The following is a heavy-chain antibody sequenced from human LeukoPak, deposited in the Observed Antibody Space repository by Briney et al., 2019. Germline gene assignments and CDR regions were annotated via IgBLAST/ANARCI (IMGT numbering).Heavy chain of an antibody. V-gene: IGHV4-30-4*01. CDR3: ASFSPTVVNAFDI. Sequence: SQTLSLTCTVSGGSISSGDYYWSWIRQPPGKGLEWIGYIYYSGSTYYNPSLKSRVTISVDTSKNQFSLKLSSVTAADTAVYYCASFSPTVVNAFDIWGQGTMVTVSS. CDR2: IYYSGST. J-gene: IGHJ3*02. D-gene: IGHD4-17*01. CDR1: GGSISSGDYY.